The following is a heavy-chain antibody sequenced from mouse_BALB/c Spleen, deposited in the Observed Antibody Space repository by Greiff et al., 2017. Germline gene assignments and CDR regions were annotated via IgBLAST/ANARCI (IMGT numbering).Heavy chain of an antibody. J-gene: IGHJ3*01. Sequence: VMLVESGGGLVQPGGSRKLSCAASGFTFSSFGMHWVRQAPEKGLEWVAYISSGSSTIYYADTVKGRFTISRDNPKNTLFLQMTSLRSEDTAMYYCARSRFAYWGQGTLVTVSA. CDR2: ISSGSSTI. CDR3: ARSRFAY. CDR1: GFTFSSFG. V-gene: IGHV5-17*02.